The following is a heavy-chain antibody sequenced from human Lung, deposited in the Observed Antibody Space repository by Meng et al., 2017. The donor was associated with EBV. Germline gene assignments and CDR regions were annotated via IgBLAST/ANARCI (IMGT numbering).Heavy chain of an antibody. D-gene: IGHD6-19*01. J-gene: IGHJ4*02. V-gene: IGHV4-31*03. CDR1: GGSVDSGAYY. Sequence: QVQRQESGPGLVKPSQTLSRTCTVSGGSVDSGAYYWSWIRQRPGKGLEWIGYIYYSGSTFYTPSLKSRATLSVDTSKNQFSLKLNSVTAADTAVYYCARLRLVWMFDYWGQGALVTVSS. CDR2: IYYSGST. CDR3: ARLRLVWMFDY.